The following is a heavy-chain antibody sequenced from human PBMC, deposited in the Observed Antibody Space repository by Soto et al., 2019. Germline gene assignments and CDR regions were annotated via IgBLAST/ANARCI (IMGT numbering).Heavy chain of an antibody. CDR3: ARAPGLLGITMVRGVISDAFDI. CDR1: GGSFSGYY. Sequence: QVQLQQWGAGLLKPSETLSLTCAVYGGSFSGYYWSWIRQPPGKGLEWIGEINHSGSTNYNPSLKSRVTISVDTSKNQFSLKLSSVTAADTAVYYCARAPGLLGITMVRGVISDAFDIWGQGTMVTVSS. V-gene: IGHV4-34*01. J-gene: IGHJ3*02. D-gene: IGHD3-10*01. CDR2: INHSGST.